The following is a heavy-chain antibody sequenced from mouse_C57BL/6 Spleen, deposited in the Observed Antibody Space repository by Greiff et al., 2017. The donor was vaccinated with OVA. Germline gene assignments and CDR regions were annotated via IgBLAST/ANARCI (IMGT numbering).Heavy chain of an antibody. J-gene: IGHJ4*01. Sequence: VQLVESGAELVRPGASVTLSCKASGYTFTDYEMHWVKQTPVHGLEWIGAIDPETGGTAYNQKFKGKAILTADKSSSTDYMALRSQESENSAVYNCTREEAMDYWGQGTSVTVSS. CDR2: IDPETGGT. V-gene: IGHV1-15*01. CDR3: TREEAMDY. CDR1: GYTFTDYE.